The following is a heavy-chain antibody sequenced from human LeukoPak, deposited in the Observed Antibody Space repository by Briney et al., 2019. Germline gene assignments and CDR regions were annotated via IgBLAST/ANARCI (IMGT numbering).Heavy chain of an antibody. J-gene: IGHJ3*02. CDR3: ATLLGSGWPDAFDI. D-gene: IGHD6-19*01. Sequence: ASVKVSCKASGFTFTSSAVQWVRQARGQRLEWIGWIVVGSGNTNYAQKFQERVTITRDMSTSTAYMELSSLRSEDTAVYYCATLLGSGWPDAFDIWGQGTMVTVSS. CDR2: IVVGSGNT. V-gene: IGHV1-58*01. CDR1: GFTFTSSA.